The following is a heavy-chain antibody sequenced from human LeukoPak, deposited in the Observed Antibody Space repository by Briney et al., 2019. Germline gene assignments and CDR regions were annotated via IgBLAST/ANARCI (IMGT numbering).Heavy chain of an antibody. CDR3: ARTKTNYYGSGSYYGGVYYYYMDV. Sequence: PGGSLRLSCAASGFTFSYYYMSWTRQAPGKGLEWVSYISDSGSNMYYADSVKGRFTISRYNAKNSLYLQMNSLRAEDTAVYFCARTKTNYYGSGSYYGGVYYYYMDVWGQGATVTVSS. D-gene: IGHD3-10*01. CDR1: GFTFSYYY. CDR2: ISDSGSNM. V-gene: IGHV3-11*01. J-gene: IGHJ6*03.